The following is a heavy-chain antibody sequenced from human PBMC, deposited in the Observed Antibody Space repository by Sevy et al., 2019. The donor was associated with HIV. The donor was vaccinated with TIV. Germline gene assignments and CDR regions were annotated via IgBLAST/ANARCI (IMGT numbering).Heavy chain of an antibody. CDR1: GFTLSRTG. CDR2: ISGSGFST. Sequence: GGSLRLSCAASGFTLSRTGMIWVRQAPGKGLEWASGISGSGFSTNYADSVKGRFTISRDNSKNTLYLQMNSLRGEDTAVYYCAKDPDDTYDYGEHSDYWGQGTLVTVSS. J-gene: IGHJ4*02. D-gene: IGHD4-17*01. V-gene: IGHV3-23*01. CDR3: AKDPDDTYDYGEHSDY.